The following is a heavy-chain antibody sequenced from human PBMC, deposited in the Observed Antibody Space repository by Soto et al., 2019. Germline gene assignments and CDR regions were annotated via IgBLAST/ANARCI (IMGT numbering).Heavy chain of an antibody. CDR2: IIPKLGIA. Sequence: QVQLVQSGAEVKKPGSSVKVSCKASGASFSTYSITWVRQAPGQGLEWMGRIIPKLGIANYAQKFQGRVTIAADKSTNTAYMELTSLRSEDTAIYYCARSGYCSGGSCYYYYGMDVWGQGTTVTVSS. D-gene: IGHD2-15*01. J-gene: IGHJ6*02. V-gene: IGHV1-69*02. CDR1: GASFSTYS. CDR3: ARSGYCSGGSCYYYYGMDV.